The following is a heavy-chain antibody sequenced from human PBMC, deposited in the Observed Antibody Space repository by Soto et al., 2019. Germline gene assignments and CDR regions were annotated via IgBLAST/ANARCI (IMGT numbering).Heavy chain of an antibody. Sequence: GASVKVSCKASGYGSYIHWVRQAPGQELEWMAFINPITGRTNNAQRFEGRVTMTRDTSISTAYIELSRLTSDDTAIYFCARVRPRREFDPWGQGTLVTVSS. CDR2: INPITGRT. J-gene: IGHJ5*02. CDR3: ARVRPRREFDP. CDR1: GYGSY. V-gene: IGHV1-2*02.